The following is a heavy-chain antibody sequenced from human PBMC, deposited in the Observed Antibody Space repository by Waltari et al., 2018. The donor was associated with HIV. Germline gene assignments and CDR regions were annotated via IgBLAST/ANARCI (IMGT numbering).Heavy chain of an antibody. V-gene: IGHV3-33*01. D-gene: IGHD5-18*01. Sequence: QLQLVESGGGVVQPGRSLTLSCEASGFTFGSYGIHWVRQAPGKGLEWVAVSWYHGDKEDYADSVKGRFNISRDNSRNTVFLHMNSLRAEDTGFYFCARERGYTSPFDLWGQGTLVTVSS. CDR2: SWYHGDKE. CDR3: ARERGYTSPFDL. J-gene: IGHJ1*01. CDR1: GFTFGSYG.